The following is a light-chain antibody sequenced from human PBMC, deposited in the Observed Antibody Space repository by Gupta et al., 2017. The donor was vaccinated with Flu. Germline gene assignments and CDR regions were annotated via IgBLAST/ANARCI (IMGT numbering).Light chain of an antibody. CDR1: QSVSSY. Sequence: SLSPGERATLSCRASQSVSSYLAWYQQKPGQAPRLLIYDASNRATGITARFSGSGSGTDFTLTISSLEPEDFAVYYCQQRSNFGPGTKVDIK. V-gene: IGKV3-11*01. CDR2: DAS. J-gene: IGKJ3*01. CDR3: QQRSN.